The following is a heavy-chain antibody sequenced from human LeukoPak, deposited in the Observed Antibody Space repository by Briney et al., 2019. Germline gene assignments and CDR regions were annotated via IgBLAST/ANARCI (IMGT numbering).Heavy chain of an antibody. CDR3: ARLPRAYYYGSGSFYYDY. J-gene: IGHJ4*02. CDR2: IYPGDSDT. D-gene: IGHD3-10*01. CDR1: GYSFTSYW. V-gene: IGHV5-51*01. Sequence: GESLKISCKGSGYSFTSYWIGWVRQMPGKDLEWMGIIYPGDSDTRYSPSFQGQVTISADKSISTAYLQWSSLKASDTAMYYCARLPRAYYYGSGSFYYDYWGQGTLVTVSS.